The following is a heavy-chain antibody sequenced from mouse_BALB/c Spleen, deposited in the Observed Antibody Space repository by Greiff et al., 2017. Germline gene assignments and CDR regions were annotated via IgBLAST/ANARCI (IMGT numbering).Heavy chain of an antibody. Sequence: EVKLVESGGGLVKLGGSLKLSCAASGFTFSSYYMSWVRQTPEKRLELVAAINSNGGSTYYPDTVKGRFTISRDNAKNTLYLQMSSLKSEDTALYYCARHDDGYYVGYWGQGTTLTVSS. D-gene: IGHD2-3*01. CDR3: ARHDDGYYVGY. CDR1: GFTFSSYY. J-gene: IGHJ2*01. V-gene: IGHV5-6-2*01. CDR2: INSNGGST.